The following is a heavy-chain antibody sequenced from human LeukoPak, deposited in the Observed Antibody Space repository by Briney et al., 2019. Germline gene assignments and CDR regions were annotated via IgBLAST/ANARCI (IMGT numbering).Heavy chain of an antibody. CDR2: IYPGDSHT. V-gene: IGHV5-51*01. Sequence: GESLKISCEASGYSFDSYWIGWVRQMPGKGLEWMGIIYPGDSHTRYSPSFQGQVTISADKSINTAYLQWSSLKTSDTAMYYCARQGVTISNWFDPWGQGTRVTVSS. D-gene: IGHD3-3*01. CDR1: GYSFDSYW. CDR3: ARQGVTISNWFDP. J-gene: IGHJ5*02.